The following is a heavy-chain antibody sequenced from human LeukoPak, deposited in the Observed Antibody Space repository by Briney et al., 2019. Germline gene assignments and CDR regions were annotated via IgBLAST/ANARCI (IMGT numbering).Heavy chain of an antibody. J-gene: IGHJ6*03. V-gene: IGHV4-39*01. Sequence: SETLSLTCTVSGGSISSSSYYWGWIRQPPGKGLEWIGSIYYSGSTYYNPSLKSRVTISVDTSKNQFSLKVSSVTAADTAVYYCAGSSAGYYYYYYYMDVWGKGTTVTVSS. CDR1: GGSISSSSYY. CDR3: AGSSAGYYYYYYYMDV. CDR2: IYYSGST. D-gene: IGHD6-6*01.